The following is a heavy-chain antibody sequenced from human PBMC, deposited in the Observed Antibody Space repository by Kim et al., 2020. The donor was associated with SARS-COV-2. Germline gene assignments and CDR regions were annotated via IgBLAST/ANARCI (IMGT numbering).Heavy chain of an antibody. V-gene: IGHV1-18*01. J-gene: IGHJ4*02. CDR3: ARVGILTGYFFDY. D-gene: IGHD3-9*01. Sequence: YAQKLQGRVTMTTDTSTSTAYMELRSLRSDDTAVYYCARVGILTGYFFDYWGQGTLVTVSS.